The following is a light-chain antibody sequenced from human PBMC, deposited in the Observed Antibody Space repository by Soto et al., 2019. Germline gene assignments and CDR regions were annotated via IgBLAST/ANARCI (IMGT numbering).Light chain of an antibody. V-gene: IGKV3-15*01. Sequence: EIVMTQSPATLSVSPGERATLSCRASQSVSSNLAWYQQKPGQAPRLLIYGASTRATGIPARFSGSGSVTEFTLTISSLQSEDFAVYYCQQYNSFFTFGPGTKVDIQ. CDR1: QSVSSN. CDR3: QQYNSFFT. CDR2: GAS. J-gene: IGKJ3*01.